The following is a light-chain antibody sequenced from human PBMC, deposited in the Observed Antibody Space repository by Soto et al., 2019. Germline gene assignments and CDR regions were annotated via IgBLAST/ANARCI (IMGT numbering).Light chain of an antibody. V-gene: IGLV2-14*01. CDR1: SSDVGGYNY. CDR3: AAWDDSLNGWV. J-gene: IGLJ3*02. CDR2: EVS. Sequence: SALTQPASVSGSPGQSITISCTGTSSDVGGYNYVSWYQQHPGKAPKLMIYEVSNRPSGVSNRFSGSKSGNTASLTISGLQAEDEADYYCAAWDDSLNGWVFGGGTKLTVL.